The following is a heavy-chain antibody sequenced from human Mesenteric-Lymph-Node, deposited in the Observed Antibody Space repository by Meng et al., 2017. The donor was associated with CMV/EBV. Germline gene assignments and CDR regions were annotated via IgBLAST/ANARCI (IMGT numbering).Heavy chain of an antibody. CDR1: SGSFSGYY. V-gene: IGHV4-34*01. CDR3: ARGSSYDILTGYFDY. Sequence: VQLPQEGAGMLKPSEALAVTSAVYSGSFSGYYWHLIRQSPEKGLEWIGEINHSGSTTYNPSYTSRIIISVDTSTNQISLNMSSVTAADTAVYYCARGSSYDILTGYFDYWGQGALVTASS. D-gene: IGHD3-9*01. CDR2: INHSGST. J-gene: IGHJ4*02.